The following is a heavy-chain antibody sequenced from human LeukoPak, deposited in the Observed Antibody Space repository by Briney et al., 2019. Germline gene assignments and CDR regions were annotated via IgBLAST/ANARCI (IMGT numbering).Heavy chain of an antibody. V-gene: IGHV3-30*04. Sequence: GGSLRLSCAASGFTFSSYAMHWVRQAPGKGLEWVAVISYDGSNKYYADSVKGRFTISRDNSKNTLYLQMNSLRAEDTAVYYCAKAKEFDYGSGSGHYYPYFFDLWGQGTLVTASS. D-gene: IGHD3-10*01. J-gene: IGHJ4*02. CDR3: AKAKEFDYGSGSGHYYPYFFDL. CDR1: GFTFSSYA. CDR2: ISYDGSNK.